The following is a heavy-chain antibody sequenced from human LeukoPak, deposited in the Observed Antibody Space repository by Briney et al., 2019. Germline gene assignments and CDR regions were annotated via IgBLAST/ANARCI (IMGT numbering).Heavy chain of an antibody. D-gene: IGHD6-13*01. J-gene: IGHJ6*03. V-gene: IGHV1-18*01. CDR1: GYTFTSYG. CDR3: ARGHPVAAAGTHYYYMDV. CDR2: ISAYNGNT. Sequence: GASVKVSCKASGYTFTSYGISWVRQAPGQGLEWMGWISAYNGNTNYAQKLQGRVTMTTDTSTSTAYMELRSLRSDDTAVYYCARGHPVAAAGTHYYYMDVWGKGTTVTVSS.